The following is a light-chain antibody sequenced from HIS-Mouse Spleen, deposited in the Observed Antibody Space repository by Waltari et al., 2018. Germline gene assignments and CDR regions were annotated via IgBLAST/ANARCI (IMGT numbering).Light chain of an antibody. V-gene: IGLV3-10*01. Sequence: SYELTQPPSVSVSPGQTARITCSVDALPKKYASWYQQKSGQAPVLVIYEDSKRPSGVPERFSGSSSGTMATWTISGAQVEDEADYYCYSTDSSGNHRVFGGGTKLTVL. CDR1: ALPKKY. CDR2: EDS. CDR3: YSTDSSGNHRV. J-gene: IGLJ2*01.